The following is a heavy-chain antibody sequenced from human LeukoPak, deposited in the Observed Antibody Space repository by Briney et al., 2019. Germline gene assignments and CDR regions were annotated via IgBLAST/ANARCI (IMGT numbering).Heavy chain of an antibody. CDR1: GFTFSSYS. V-gene: IGHV3-21*01. Sequence: GGSLRLSCAASGFTFSSYSMNWVRQAPGKGLEWVSSISSSSSYIYYADSVKGRFTISRDNAKNSLYLQMNSLRAEDTAVYYCAVGYCSSTSCPPGPFDYWGQGTLVTVSS. CDR2: ISSSSSYI. J-gene: IGHJ4*02. CDR3: AVGYCSSTSCPPGPFDY. D-gene: IGHD2-2*01.